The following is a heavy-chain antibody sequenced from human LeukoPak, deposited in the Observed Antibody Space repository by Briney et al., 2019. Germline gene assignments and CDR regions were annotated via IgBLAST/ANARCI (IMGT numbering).Heavy chain of an antibody. CDR2: ISSSSSTI. D-gene: IGHD6-6*01. J-gene: IGHJ4*02. V-gene: IGHV3-48*01. CDR1: GSTFSSYS. CDR3: ARGSILRREYKYYFDY. Sequence: GGSLRLSCAASGSTFSSYSMNWVRQAPGKGLEWVSYISSSSSTIYYADSVKGRFTISRDNAKSSLYLQMNSLRAEDTAVYYCARGSILRREYKYYFDYWGQGTLVTVSS.